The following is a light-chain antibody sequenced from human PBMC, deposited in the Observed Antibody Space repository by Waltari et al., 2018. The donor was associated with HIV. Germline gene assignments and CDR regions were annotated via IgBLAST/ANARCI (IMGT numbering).Light chain of an antibody. V-gene: IGLV2-14*03. CDR2: DVS. J-gene: IGLJ2*01. CDR3: SSYTSSSTLDVV. Sequence: QSALTRPASVSGSPGQSITISCTGTSSDVGGYNYVSWYQQHPGKAPKLMIYDVSNRPSVVSNRVSGSKSGNTGSLTISGLQAEDEADYYCSSYTSSSTLDVVFGGGTKLTVL. CDR1: SSDVGGYNY.